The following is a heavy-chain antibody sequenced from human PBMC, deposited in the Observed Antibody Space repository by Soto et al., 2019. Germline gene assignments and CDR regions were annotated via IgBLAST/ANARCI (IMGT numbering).Heavy chain of an antibody. CDR1: GYRFTTNW. J-gene: IGHJ6*02. V-gene: IGHV5-51*01. CDR2: IYPGDSHT. D-gene: IGHD3-9*01. Sequence: PGEALKISCQASGYRFTTNWIGWVRQMPGKGLEWMGIIYPGDSHTTYSPSFEGQVTISADKSINTAYLQWSSLKASDTAIYYCAKVLTYDDILTGFRQMYYFYGLDVLGQGTTVTVSS. CDR3: AKVLTYDDILTGFRQMYYFYGLDV.